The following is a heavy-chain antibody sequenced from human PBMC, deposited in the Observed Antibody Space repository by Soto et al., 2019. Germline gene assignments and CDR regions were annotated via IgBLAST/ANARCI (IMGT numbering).Heavy chain of an antibody. J-gene: IGHJ4*02. Sequence: QVQLVESGGGVVQPGRSLRLSCAASGFTFSRHGMHWVRQAPGKGLEWVAVISYDGSNKYYADSVKGRFTISRDNSKNTLYLQMISLTAEHTAVYYCAKGPRHYYDFSSGENYSFAYWGQGTLVTASS. D-gene: IGHD3-3*01. V-gene: IGHV3-30*18. CDR3: AKGPRHYYDFSSGENYSFAY. CDR1: GFTFSRHG. CDR2: ISYDGSNK.